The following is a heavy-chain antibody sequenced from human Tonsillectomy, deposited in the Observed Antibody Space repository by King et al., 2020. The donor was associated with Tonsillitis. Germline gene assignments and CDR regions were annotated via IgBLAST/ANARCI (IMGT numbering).Heavy chain of an antibody. V-gene: IGHV3-23*04. CDR3: AKDRDFWSPHGMDV. J-gene: IGHJ6*02. D-gene: IGHD3-3*01. CDR1: GFTFSSYA. CDR2: ISGSGSDT. Sequence: VQLVESGGGLIQPGGSLRLSCAASGFTFSSYAMNWVRQAPGKGLEWVSGISGSGSDTYYADSVEGRFAISRDNSKNTLYLQMTSLRAEDTAVYYCAKDRDFWSPHGMDVWGQGTTVTVSS.